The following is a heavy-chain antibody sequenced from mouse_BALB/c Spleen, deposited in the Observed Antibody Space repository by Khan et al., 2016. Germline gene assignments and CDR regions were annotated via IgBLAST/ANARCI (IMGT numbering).Heavy chain of an antibody. J-gene: IGHJ2*01. CDR2: ISSKANNLAT. CDR1: GFTFSDAW. CDR3: SSVYFDY. Sequence: EVKLEESGGGLVQPGGSMKLSCAASGFTFSDAWMDWVRQSPEKGLGWVAEISSKANNLATYYAESVKGRFNISRDDSENSVYLLMNNFRTADNGINNSSSVYFDYWTQGTTLPVSP. V-gene: IGHV6-6*01.